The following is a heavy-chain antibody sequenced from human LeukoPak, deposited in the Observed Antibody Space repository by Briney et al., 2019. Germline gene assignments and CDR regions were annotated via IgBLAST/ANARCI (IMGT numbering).Heavy chain of an antibody. D-gene: IGHD6-19*01. V-gene: IGHV1-2*06. Sequence: ASVKVSCKVSGYTFTGYYMHWVRQAPGQGLEWMGRINPNSGGTNYAQKFQGRVTMTRDTSISTAYMELSRLRSDDTAVYYCARGGSGWYYWYFDLWGRGTLVTVSS. J-gene: IGHJ2*01. CDR3: ARGGSGWYYWYFDL. CDR2: INPNSGGT. CDR1: GYTFTGYY.